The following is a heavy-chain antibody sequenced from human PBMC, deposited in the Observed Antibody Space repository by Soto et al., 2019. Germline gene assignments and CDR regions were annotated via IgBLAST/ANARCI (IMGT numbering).Heavy chain of an antibody. V-gene: IGHV4-4*07. CDR2: IYTSGST. CDR3: ARDKQLGVGYSWFDP. Sequence: ASETLSLTCTVSGGSISSYYWSWIRQPAGKGLEWIGRIYTSGSTNYNPSLKSRVTMSVDTSKNQFSLKLSSVTAADTAVYYCARDKQLGVGYSWFDPWGQGTLVTVSS. CDR1: GGSISSYY. D-gene: IGHD6-6*01. J-gene: IGHJ5*02.